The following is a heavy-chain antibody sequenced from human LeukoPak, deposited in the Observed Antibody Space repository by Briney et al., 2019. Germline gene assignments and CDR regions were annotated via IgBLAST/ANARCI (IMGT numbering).Heavy chain of an antibody. V-gene: IGHV4-59*01. CDR2: IYYSGST. CDR3: ARVLFSYGSTYYFDY. D-gene: IGHD5-18*01. J-gene: IGHJ4*02. Sequence: PSETLSLTCTVSGGSISSYYWSWIRQPPGKGLEWIGYIYYSGSTNYNPYLKSRVTISVDTSKNQFSLKLSSVTAADTAVYYCARVLFSYGSTYYFDYWGQGTMVTVSS. CDR1: GGSISSYY.